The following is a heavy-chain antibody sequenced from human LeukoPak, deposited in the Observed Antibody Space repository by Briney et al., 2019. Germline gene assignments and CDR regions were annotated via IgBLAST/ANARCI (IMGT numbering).Heavy chain of an antibody. CDR3: ARARYSSSWYHFDY. CDR1: GYTFTDYY. Sequence: ASVKVSCKASGYTFTDYYIHWVRQAPGQGLEWMGWTNPHSGGTNYAQKFQGRVTMTRDTSISTTYMELSRLRSDDTAVYYCARARYSSSWYHFDYWGQGTLVTVSS. V-gene: IGHV1-2*02. CDR2: TNPHSGGT. J-gene: IGHJ4*02. D-gene: IGHD6-13*01.